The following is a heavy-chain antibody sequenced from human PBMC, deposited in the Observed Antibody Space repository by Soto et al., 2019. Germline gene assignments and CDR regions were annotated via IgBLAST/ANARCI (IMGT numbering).Heavy chain of an antibody. CDR2: INHSGRT. J-gene: IGHJ4*02. CDR3: ASGYSSSSGYFDY. D-gene: IGHD6-6*01. Sequence: QVQLQQWGAGLLKPSETLSLTCAVYGVSVSGYYWSWIRQPPGKGLEWIVEINHSGRTNYNPSLKRRVTISVDTSKNQFSLTLSSVTAADTAVYYCASGYSSSSGYFDYWGQGTLVTVSS. CDR1: GVSVSGYY. V-gene: IGHV4-34*01.